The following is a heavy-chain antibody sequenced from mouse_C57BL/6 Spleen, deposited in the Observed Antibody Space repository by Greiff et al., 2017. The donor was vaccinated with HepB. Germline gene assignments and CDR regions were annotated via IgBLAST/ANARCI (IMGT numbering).Heavy chain of an antibody. J-gene: IGHJ4*01. CDR2: IYPNSGST. D-gene: IGHD1-1*01. CDR1: GYTFTSYW. CDR3: ASKDYYGGIFYAMDY. Sequence: VQLQQPGAELVKPGASVKLSCKASGYTFTSYWMHWVKQRPGQGLEWIGMIYPNSGSTNYNEKFKSKATLTVDKSSSTAYMQLSSLTSEDSAVYYCASKDYYGGIFYAMDYWGQGTSVTVSS. V-gene: IGHV1-64*01.